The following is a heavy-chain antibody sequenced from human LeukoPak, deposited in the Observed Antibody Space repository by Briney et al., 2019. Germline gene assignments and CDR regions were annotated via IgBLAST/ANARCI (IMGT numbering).Heavy chain of an antibody. J-gene: IGHJ4*02. CDR1: GFIFSNYG. Sequence: GRSLRLSCAASGFIFSNYGMHWVRQAPGKGLVWVSRINSDGSSTSYADSVKGRFTISRDNAKNTLYLQMNSLRAEDTAVYYCARDSATLYDFWSGYPGNWGQGTLVTVSS. V-gene: IGHV3-74*01. CDR3: ARDSATLYDFWSGYPGN. D-gene: IGHD3-3*01. CDR2: INSDGSST.